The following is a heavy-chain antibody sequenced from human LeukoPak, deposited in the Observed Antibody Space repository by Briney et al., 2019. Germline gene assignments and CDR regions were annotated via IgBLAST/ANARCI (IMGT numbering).Heavy chain of an antibody. CDR3: ARYGTHSSSYGYYYYGMDV. D-gene: IGHD6-6*01. CDR1: GGSFSGYY. J-gene: IGHJ6*02. V-gene: IGHV4-34*01. CDR2: INHSGST. Sequence: SETLSLTCAVYGGSFSGYYWSWIRQPPGKGLEWIGEINHSGSTNYNPSLKSRVTISVDTSKNQFSLKLSSVTAADTAVYYCARYGTHSSSYGYYYYGMDVWGQGTTVTVSS.